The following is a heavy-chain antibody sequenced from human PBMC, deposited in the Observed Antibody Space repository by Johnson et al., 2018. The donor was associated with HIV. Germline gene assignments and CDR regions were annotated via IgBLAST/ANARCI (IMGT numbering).Heavy chain of an antibody. V-gene: IGHV3-66*01. J-gene: IGHJ3*02. CDR1: GFTVSSSY. CDR3: VRGLDI. Sequence: MLLVESGGGVVQPGRSLRLSCAASGFTVSSSYMSWVRQAPGKGLEWVSVIYSGGNTYYADSVRGRFTISRDNSKNTLYLQMNSLRAEDTAVYYCVRGLDIWGQGTEVTVSS. CDR2: IYSGGNT.